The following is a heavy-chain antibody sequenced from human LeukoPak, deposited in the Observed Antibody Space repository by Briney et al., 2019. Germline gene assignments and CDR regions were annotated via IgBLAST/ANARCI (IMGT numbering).Heavy chain of an antibody. CDR2: INPNSGGT. J-gene: IGHJ5*02. V-gene: IGHV1-2*02. CDR1: GYTFTDYY. Sequence: ASVKVSCKASGYTFTDYYVHWVRQAPGQGLEWMGWINPNSGGTNYAQKFQGRVTMTRDTSINTAYMELSSLRSDDTAVYYCAREMRYCGGDCNSWFDPWGQGTLVTVSS. D-gene: IGHD2-21*02. CDR3: AREMRYCGGDCNSWFDP.